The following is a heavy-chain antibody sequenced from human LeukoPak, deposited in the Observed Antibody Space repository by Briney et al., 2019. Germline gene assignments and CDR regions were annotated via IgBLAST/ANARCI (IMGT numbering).Heavy chain of an antibody. V-gene: IGHV3-21*01. J-gene: IGHJ5*02. D-gene: IGHD2-2*02. CDR1: GFTFSSYS. CDR2: ISSSSSYI. Sequence: EGSLRLSCAASGFTFSSYSMNWVRQAPGKGLAWVSSISSSSSYIYYADSVKGRFTISRNNAKNSLYLQMNSLRAEDTAVYYCAREKYCSSTSCYIGGFDPWGQGTLSPSPQ. CDR3: AREKYCSSTSCYIGGFDP.